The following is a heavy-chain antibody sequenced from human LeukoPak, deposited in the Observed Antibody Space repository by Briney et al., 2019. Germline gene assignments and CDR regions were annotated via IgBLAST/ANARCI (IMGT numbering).Heavy chain of an antibody. CDR2: IWYDGSNK. D-gene: IGHD3-22*01. CDR1: GFTFSSYG. J-gene: IGHJ4*02. V-gene: IGHV3-33*01. CDR3: ARDDSSGYYFDY. Sequence: GGSLRLSCAASGFTFSSYGMHWVRQAPGKGLEWVAVIWYDGSNKYYADSVKGRFTISRDNSKNTLYLQVNSLRAEDTAVYYCARDDSSGYYFDYWGQGTLVTVSS.